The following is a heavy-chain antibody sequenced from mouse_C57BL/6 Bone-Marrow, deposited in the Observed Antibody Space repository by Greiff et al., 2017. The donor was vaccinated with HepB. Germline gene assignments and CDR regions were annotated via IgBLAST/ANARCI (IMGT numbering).Heavy chain of an antibody. Sequence: EVQVVESGGGLVKPGGSLKLSCAASGFTFSSYAMSWVRQTPEKRLEWVATISDGGSYTYYPDNVKGRFTISRDNAKNNLYLQMSHLKSEDTAMYYCARRRYGYYFDYWGQGTTLTVSS. CDR1: GFTFSSYA. D-gene: IGHD2-10*02. V-gene: IGHV5-4*01. J-gene: IGHJ2*01. CDR3: ARRRYGYYFDY. CDR2: ISDGGSYT.